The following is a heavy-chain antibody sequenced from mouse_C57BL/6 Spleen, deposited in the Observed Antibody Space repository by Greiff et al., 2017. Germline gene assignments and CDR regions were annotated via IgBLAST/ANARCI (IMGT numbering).Heavy chain of an antibody. CDR3: ARWDYYGSSSSY. Sequence: VQLQESGAELVKPGASVKISCKASGYAFSSYWMNWVKQRPGKGLEWIGQIYPGDGDTNYNGKFQGKATLTADKSSSTAYMQLSSLTSEDSAVYFCARWDYYGSSSSYWGQGTTLTVSS. J-gene: IGHJ2*01. V-gene: IGHV1-80*01. CDR2: IYPGDGDT. D-gene: IGHD1-1*01. CDR1: GYAFSSYW.